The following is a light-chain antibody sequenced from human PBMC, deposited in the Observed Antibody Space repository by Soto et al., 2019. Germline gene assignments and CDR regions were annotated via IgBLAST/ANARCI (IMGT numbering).Light chain of an antibody. CDR1: QNVGGD. CDR2: RTS. Sequence: ERVTTQSPATLSVSPGERATLSCRASQNVGGDLAWYQQKPGQAPRLLIYRTSTRANGTPVRFSGSGSGTEFTLTISSLQSEDFAVYYCQEYNGRSSFGQGTKVEMK. CDR3: QEYNGRSS. V-gene: IGKV3-15*01. J-gene: IGKJ1*01.